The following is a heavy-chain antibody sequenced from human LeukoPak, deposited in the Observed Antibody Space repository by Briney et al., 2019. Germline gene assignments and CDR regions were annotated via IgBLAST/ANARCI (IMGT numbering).Heavy chain of an antibody. J-gene: IGHJ4*02. CDR1: GFTFNNAR. V-gene: IGHV3-15*01. CDR3: TTGYTYGDY. D-gene: IGHD5-18*01. CDR2: IKSKTDGGAT. Sequence: GGSLRLSCAASGFTFNNARMSWVRQAPGKGLEWVGRIKSKTDGGATDYAAPVKGRFTISRDDSKNTLYLQMNSLNTEDTAVYYCTTGYTYGDYWGQGTLVTVSS.